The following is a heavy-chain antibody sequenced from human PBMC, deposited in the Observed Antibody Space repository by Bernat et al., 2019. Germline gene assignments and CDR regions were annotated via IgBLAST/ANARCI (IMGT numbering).Heavy chain of an antibody. CDR2: INAGNGNT. V-gene: IGHV1-3*01. CDR1: GYTFTSYA. D-gene: IGHD1-26*01. Sequence: QVQLVQSGAEVKKPGASVKVSCKASGYTFTSYAMHWVRQAPGQRLEWMGWINAGNGNTKYSQKFQGRVTITRDTSASTAYMELSSLRSEDTAVYYCATRIGVGATDDAFDIWGQGTMVTVSS. CDR3: ATRIGVGATDDAFDI. J-gene: IGHJ3*02.